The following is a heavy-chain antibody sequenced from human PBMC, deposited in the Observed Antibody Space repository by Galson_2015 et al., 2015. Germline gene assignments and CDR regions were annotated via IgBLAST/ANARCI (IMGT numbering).Heavy chain of an antibody. Sequence: SVKVSCKASGYTFTGYYMHWVRQAPGQGLEWMGWISPNSGGTNYAQRFQGWVTMTRDTSISTAYMELSRLRSDDTAVYYCARDEYGSGSYYTYWGQRTLVTVSS. CDR2: ISPNSGGT. V-gene: IGHV1-2*04. CDR3: ARDEYGSGSYYTY. CDR1: GYTFTGYY. D-gene: IGHD3-10*01. J-gene: IGHJ4*02.